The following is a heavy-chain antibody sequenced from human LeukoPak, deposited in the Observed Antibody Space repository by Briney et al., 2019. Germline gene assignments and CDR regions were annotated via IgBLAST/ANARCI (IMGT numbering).Heavy chain of an antibody. CDR1: GFTFSSSG. CDR2: ISGSSSTT. J-gene: IGHJ1*01. Sequence: PGGSLRLSCAAAGFTFSSSGMNWVRQAPGKGREWVSSISGSSSTTYYADSVKGRFTISRDNAKNSLYLQMNSLRDEDTAVYYCARDRCGGDCYEYFQHWGQGSLVTVSS. V-gene: IGHV3-48*02. CDR3: ARDRCGGDCYEYFQH. D-gene: IGHD2-21*02.